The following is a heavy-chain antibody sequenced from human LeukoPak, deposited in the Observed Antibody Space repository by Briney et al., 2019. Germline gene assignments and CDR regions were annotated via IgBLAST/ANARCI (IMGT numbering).Heavy chain of an antibody. CDR1: GFTFSSYG. V-gene: IGHV3-30*18. CDR2: ISYDGSNK. CDR3: AKSFLGYYDSSGSDY. Sequence: PGGSLRLSCAASGFTFSSYGMHWVRQAPGKGLEWVAVISYDGSNKYYADSVKGRFTISRDNSKNTLYLQMNSLRAEDTAVYYCAKSFLGYYDSSGSDYWGQGTLVTVSS. D-gene: IGHD3-22*01. J-gene: IGHJ4*02.